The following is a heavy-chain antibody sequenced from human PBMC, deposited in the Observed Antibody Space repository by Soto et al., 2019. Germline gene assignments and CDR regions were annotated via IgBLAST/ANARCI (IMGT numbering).Heavy chain of an antibody. D-gene: IGHD5-18*01. J-gene: IGHJ4*02. Sequence: EVQLVESGGGLVQPGGSLRLSCAASGVTVSSNYMSWVRQAPGKGLEWVSVIYSGGSTYYADSVKGRSTISRDNPKNTLYLQMNGLRAEDTAVYYCARHGYNYGGGYFDYWGQGTLVTVSS. CDR3: ARHGYNYGGGYFDY. CDR1: GVTVSSNY. V-gene: IGHV3-66*04. CDR2: IYSGGST.